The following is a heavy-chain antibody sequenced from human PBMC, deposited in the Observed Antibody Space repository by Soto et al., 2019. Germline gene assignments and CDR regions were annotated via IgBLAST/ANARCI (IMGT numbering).Heavy chain of an antibody. CDR2: INPIVSMS. Sequence: QVQLVQSGTEVKKPGSSVKVSCKASGDTFSFYTINWVRQAPGLGLEWVGRINPIVSMSNYAQKFQGRVSMTADKSTRTAYRELGSLRSAATAMYFCAASYGSGYRAFDYWGQGALVIVSS. J-gene: IGHJ4*02. D-gene: IGHD3-10*01. V-gene: IGHV1-69*02. CDR1: GDTFSFYT. CDR3: AASYGSGYRAFDY.